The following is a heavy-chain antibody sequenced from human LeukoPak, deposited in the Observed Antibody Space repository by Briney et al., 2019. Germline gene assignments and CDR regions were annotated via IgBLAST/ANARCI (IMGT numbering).Heavy chain of an antibody. V-gene: IGHV4-59*08. D-gene: IGHD5-24*01. CDR2: IYYSGST. J-gene: IGHJ3*02. Sequence: SETLSLTCTVSGGSISSYYWSWIRQPPGKGLEWIGYIYYSGSTNYNPSLKSRVTISVDTSKNQFSLKPSSVTAADTAVYYCARAKGYRAPDAFDIWGQGTMVAVSS. CDR1: GGSISSYY. CDR3: ARAKGYRAPDAFDI.